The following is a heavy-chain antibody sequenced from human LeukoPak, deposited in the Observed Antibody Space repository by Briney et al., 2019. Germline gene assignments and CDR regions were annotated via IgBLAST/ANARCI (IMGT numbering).Heavy chain of an antibody. Sequence: ASVKVSCKASGYTFTSYYMHWVRQAPGQGLEWMGIINPSGGNTSYAQKFQGRVTMTRDTSTSTVYMELSSLRSEDTAVYYCARDPDIVVVPAAIRGFDPWGQGTLVTVSP. V-gene: IGHV1-46*01. D-gene: IGHD2-2*02. J-gene: IGHJ5*02. CDR3: ARDPDIVVVPAAIRGFDP. CDR1: GYTFTSYY. CDR2: INPSGGNT.